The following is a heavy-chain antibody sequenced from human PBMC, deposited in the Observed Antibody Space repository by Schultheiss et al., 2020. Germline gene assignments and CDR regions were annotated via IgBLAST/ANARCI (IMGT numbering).Heavy chain of an antibody. V-gene: IGHV3-23*01. J-gene: IGHJ3*02. Sequence: GSLRLSCAASGFIFSSYSINWVRQAPGKGLEWVSAISGSGGSTYYADSVKGRFTISRDNSKNTLYLQMNSLRAEDTAVYYCAKELLWFGELPNDAFDIWGQGTMVTVSS. CDR1: GFIFSSYS. CDR2: ISGSGGST. CDR3: AKELLWFGELPNDAFDI. D-gene: IGHD3-10*01.